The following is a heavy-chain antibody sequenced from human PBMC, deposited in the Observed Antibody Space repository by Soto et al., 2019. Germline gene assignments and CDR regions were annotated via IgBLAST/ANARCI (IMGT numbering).Heavy chain of an antibody. CDR2: IYYSGST. Sequence: QLQVSGPEVVKPSETLSLTCTVSGGSMSSHYWAWMRQSPGQGLEWIGYIYYSGSTKSNPSLTGRLTMSVDTSKSQFSLNLRSVTVADTAVYYCAPQRLGEFGSHFDHWGQGALVSVSS. CDR3: APQRLGEFGSHFDH. D-gene: IGHD3-10*01. V-gene: IGHV4-59*11. CDR1: GGSMSSHY. J-gene: IGHJ4*02.